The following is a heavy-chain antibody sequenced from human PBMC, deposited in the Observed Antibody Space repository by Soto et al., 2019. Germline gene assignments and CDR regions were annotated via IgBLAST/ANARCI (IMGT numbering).Heavy chain of an antibody. D-gene: IGHD3-22*01. CDR2: ISSSSYI. CDR1: GFTFSSYS. CDR3: ARDYYDSSGYYSEIDY. Sequence: GGSLRLSCAASGFTFSSYSMNWVRQAPGKGLEWVSSISSSSYIYYADSVKGRFTISRDNAKNSLYLQMNSLRAEDTAVYYCARDYYDSSGYYSEIDYWGQGTLVTVSS. V-gene: IGHV3-21*01. J-gene: IGHJ4*02.